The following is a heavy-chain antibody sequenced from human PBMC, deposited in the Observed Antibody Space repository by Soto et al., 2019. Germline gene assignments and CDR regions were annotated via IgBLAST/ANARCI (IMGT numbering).Heavy chain of an antibody. V-gene: IGHV1-3*04. CDR2: INTGNGNT. CDR1: GYTFTTHA. Sequence: QVQLVQSGAEVKKPGASVNVSCKASGYTFTTHAMHWVRQAPGQRLEWMGWINTGNGNTKYSQKFQGRVTITRDTSATTVYMELSSLRSEDTVVYYCAREGGSGSYQEGIAVWGQGTTVIVSS. D-gene: IGHD3-10*01. J-gene: IGHJ6*02. CDR3: AREGGSGSYQEGIAV.